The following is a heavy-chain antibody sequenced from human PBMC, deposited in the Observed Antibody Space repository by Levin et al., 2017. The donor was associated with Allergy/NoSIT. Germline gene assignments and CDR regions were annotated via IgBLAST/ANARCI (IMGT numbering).Heavy chain of an antibody. Sequence: GGSLRLSCVDPGFTFSRYGMHWVRQAPGKGLEWVAVISYDGSNKYYADSVKGRFTISRDNSKNTLYLQMNSLRAEDTAVYYCAKDYSGSYGFHYGMDVWGQGTTVTVSS. J-gene: IGHJ6*02. CDR1: GFTFSRYG. CDR3: AKDYSGSYGFHYGMDV. D-gene: IGHD1-26*01. CDR2: ISYDGSNK. V-gene: IGHV3-30*18.